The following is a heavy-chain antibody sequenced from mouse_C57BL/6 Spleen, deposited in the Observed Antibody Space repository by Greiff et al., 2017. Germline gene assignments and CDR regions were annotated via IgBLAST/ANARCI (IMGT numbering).Heavy chain of an antibody. D-gene: IGHD1-1*01. CDR1: GFTFSSYG. CDR3: AKGSSYVWFAY. V-gene: IGHV5-6*01. J-gene: IGHJ3*01. CDR2: ISSGGSYT. Sequence: EVMLVESGGDLVTPGGSLTLSCAASGFTFSSYGMSWVRQTPDKRLEWVATISSGGSYTYYPDSVKGRFTISRDNAKNTLYLQMSSLKSEDTAMYYCAKGSSYVWFAYWGQGTLVTVSA.